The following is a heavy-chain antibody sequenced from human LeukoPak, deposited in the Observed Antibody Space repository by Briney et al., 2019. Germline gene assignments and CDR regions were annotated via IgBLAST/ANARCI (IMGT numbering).Heavy chain of an antibody. CDR2: ISNSGNT. J-gene: IGHJ4*02. Sequence: PSETLSLTCTVSGGSISSYYWSWIRQSPGKGLEWLGSISNSGNTYYNPSLKSRVTVTADTSKNQFSLKLNSVTAADTAMYYCVRVKTGSCSDHWGQGTLVTVSS. CDR1: GGSISSYY. D-gene: IGHD2-15*01. V-gene: IGHV4-59*08. CDR3: VRVKTGSCSDH.